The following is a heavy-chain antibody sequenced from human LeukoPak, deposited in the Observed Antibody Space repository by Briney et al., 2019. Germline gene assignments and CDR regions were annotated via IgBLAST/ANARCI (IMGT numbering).Heavy chain of an antibody. V-gene: IGHV3-9*01. J-gene: IGHJ4*02. D-gene: IGHD1-1*01. CDR3: AKDLGGGWNDAAGVSFDY. Sequence: GGSLRLSCAASGFTFDDYAMHWVRQAPGKGLEWVSGISWNSGSIGYADSVKGRFTISRDNAKNSLYLQMNSLRAEDTALYYCAKDLGGGWNDAAGVSFDYWGQGTLVTVSS. CDR2: ISWNSGSI. CDR1: GFTFDDYA.